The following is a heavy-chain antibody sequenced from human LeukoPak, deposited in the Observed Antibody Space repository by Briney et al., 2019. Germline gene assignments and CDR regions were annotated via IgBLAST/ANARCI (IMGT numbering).Heavy chain of an antibody. CDR1: GFTFSSYS. Sequence: SGGSLRLSCAASGFTFSSYSMNWVRQAPGKGLEWVSSISSSSSYIYYADSVKGRFTISRDNAKNSLYLQMNSLRAEDTAVYYCARSTYYYDSSGPGYWGQGTLVTASS. J-gene: IGHJ4*02. D-gene: IGHD3-22*01. V-gene: IGHV3-21*01. CDR2: ISSSSSYI. CDR3: ARSTYYYDSSGPGY.